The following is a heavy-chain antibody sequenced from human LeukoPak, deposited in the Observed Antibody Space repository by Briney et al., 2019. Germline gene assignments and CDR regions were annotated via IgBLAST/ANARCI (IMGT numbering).Heavy chain of an antibody. J-gene: IGHJ4*02. CDR3: AKDLYYDFWSGYFDY. Sequence: HPGGSLRLSCAASGFTFSSYGMHWVRQAPGKGLEWVAFIRYDGSNKYYADSVKGRFTISRDNSKNTLYLRMNSLRAEDTAVYYCAKDLYYDFWSGYFDYWGQGTLVTVSS. V-gene: IGHV3-30*02. CDR2: IRYDGSNK. CDR1: GFTFSSYG. D-gene: IGHD3-3*01.